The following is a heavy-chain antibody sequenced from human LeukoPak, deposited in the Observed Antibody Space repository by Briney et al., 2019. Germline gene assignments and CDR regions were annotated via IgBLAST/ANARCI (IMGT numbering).Heavy chain of an antibody. CDR2: ISDSGGST. D-gene: IGHD3-22*01. V-gene: IGHV3-23*01. CDR3: ARRGVVIRVILVGFHKEAFYFDS. CDR1: GITLSNYG. J-gene: IGHJ4*02. Sequence: GGSLRLSCAVPGITLSNYGMSWVRQAPGKGLEWVAGISDSGGSTNYADSVKGRFTISRDNPKNTLYLQMNSLRAEDTAVYFCARRGVVIRVILVGFHKEAFYFDSWGQGALVTVSS.